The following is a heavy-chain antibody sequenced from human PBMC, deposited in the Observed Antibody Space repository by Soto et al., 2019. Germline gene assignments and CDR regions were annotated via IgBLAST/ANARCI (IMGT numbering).Heavy chain of an antibody. CDR2: IYKSATT. D-gene: IGHD2-15*01. CDR3: ARGRYCLTGRCFPNWFDS. CDR1: GDSISTVDYF. Sequence: QVQLLESGPGLVKPSQTLSLTCSVSGDSISTVDYFWAWVRQPPGQALEYIGYIYKSATTYYIPSFESRVAISLDTSKSQFSLNVTSLTAADTAVYFCARGRYCLTGRCFPNWFDSWGQGTLVTVSS. V-gene: IGHV4-30-4*01. J-gene: IGHJ5*01.